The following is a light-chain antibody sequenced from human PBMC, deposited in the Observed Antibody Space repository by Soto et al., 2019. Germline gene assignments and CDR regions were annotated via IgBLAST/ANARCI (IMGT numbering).Light chain of an antibody. Sequence: EIVLTQSPGTLSLSPGERATLSCRASQSVSSSYLAWYQQKPGQAPRLLIYGASNRATGIPDRFSGRGSGTDFTLTISRLEPEDFAVYYCQQYGNSPLTFGPGTKVDIK. J-gene: IGKJ3*01. CDR2: GAS. V-gene: IGKV3-20*01. CDR1: QSVSSSY. CDR3: QQYGNSPLT.